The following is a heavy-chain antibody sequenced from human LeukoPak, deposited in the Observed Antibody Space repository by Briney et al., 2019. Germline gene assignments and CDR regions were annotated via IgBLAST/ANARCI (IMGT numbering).Heavy chain of an antibody. D-gene: IGHD5-24*01. V-gene: IGHV3-21*01. Sequence: GGSLRLSCAASGFTFSSYSMNWVRQAPGKGLEWVSSISSSSSYIYYADSVKGRFTISRDNSKNTLYLQMNSLRAEDTAVYYCAKDSRDGYKGAPFDYWGQGTLVTVSS. CDR2: ISSSSSYI. J-gene: IGHJ4*02. CDR3: AKDSRDGYKGAPFDY. CDR1: GFTFSSYS.